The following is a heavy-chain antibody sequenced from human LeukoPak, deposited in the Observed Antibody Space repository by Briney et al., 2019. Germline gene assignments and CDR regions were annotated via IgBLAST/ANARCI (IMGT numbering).Heavy chain of an antibody. CDR3: ARAYDSSDYYDSFDAFDI. V-gene: IGHV1-69*06. Sequence: ASVRVSCKASGGTFSSYAISWVRQAPGQGLEWMGGIIPIFGTANYAQKFQGRVTITADKSTSTAYMELSSLRSEDTAVYYCARAYDSSDYYDSFDAFDIWGQGTMVTVSS. D-gene: IGHD3-22*01. CDR2: IIPIFGTA. J-gene: IGHJ3*02. CDR1: GGTFSSYA.